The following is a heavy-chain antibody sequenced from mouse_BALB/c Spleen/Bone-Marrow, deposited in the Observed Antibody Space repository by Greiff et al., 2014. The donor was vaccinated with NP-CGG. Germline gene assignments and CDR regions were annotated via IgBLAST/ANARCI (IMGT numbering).Heavy chain of an antibody. V-gene: IGHV1-9*01. J-gene: IGHJ4*01. Sequence: VQLQQSGAELMKPGASVKISCKATGYTFSSYWIEWVKQRPGHGLEWIGEILPGSGSTNYNEKFKGKATFTAATSSNTAYMHLSSLTPEDSAVYYCARGLLRPYYAMDYWGQGTSVTVSS. CDR3: ARGLLRPYYAMDY. CDR2: ILPGSGST. D-gene: IGHD1-2*01. CDR1: GYTFSSYW.